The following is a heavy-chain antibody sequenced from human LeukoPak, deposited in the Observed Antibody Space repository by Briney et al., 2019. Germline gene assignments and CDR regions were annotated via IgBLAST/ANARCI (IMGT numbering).Heavy chain of an antibody. CDR2: ISAYNGNT. J-gene: IGHJ4*02. Sequence: ASVKVSCKASGYTFTSYGISWVRQAPGQGLEWMGWISAYNGNTNYAQKFQGRVTMTRDTSISTAYMELSRLRSDDTAVYYCARVGGYSSYDCDYWGQGTLVTVSS. CDR1: GYTFTSYG. V-gene: IGHV1-18*01. D-gene: IGHD5-12*01. CDR3: ARVGGYSSYDCDY.